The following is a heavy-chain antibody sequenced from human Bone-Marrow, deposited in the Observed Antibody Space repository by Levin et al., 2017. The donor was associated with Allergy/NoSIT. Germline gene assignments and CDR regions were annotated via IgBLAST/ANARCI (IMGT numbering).Heavy chain of an antibody. D-gene: IGHD4-17*01. CDR2: IYYSGST. J-gene: IGHJ5*02. Sequence: SETLSLTCTVSGGSISSYYWSWIRQPPGKGLEWIGYIYYSGSTNYNPSLKSRVTISVDTSKNQFSLKLSSVTAADTAVYYCARAKGYGDYSGWFDPWGQGTLVTVSS. CDR3: ARAKGYGDYSGWFDP. CDR1: GGSISSYY. V-gene: IGHV4-59*01.